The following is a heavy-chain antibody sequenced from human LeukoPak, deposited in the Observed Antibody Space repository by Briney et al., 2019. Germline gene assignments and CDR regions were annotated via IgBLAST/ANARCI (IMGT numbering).Heavy chain of an antibody. CDR2: IYYSGST. Sequence: SETLTLPCTVSGGSISNSSYHWGRIRQPPGKGLEWNGSIYYSGSTYYNPSLKSLVTISVDTSKNQFSLKLSSVTAADTAVYYCARRFGRSSSRNIRFDPWVQGTLVTVSS. J-gene: IGHJ5*02. CDR3: ARRFGRSSSRNIRFDP. CDR1: GGSISNSSYH. D-gene: IGHD6-13*01. V-gene: IGHV4-39*01.